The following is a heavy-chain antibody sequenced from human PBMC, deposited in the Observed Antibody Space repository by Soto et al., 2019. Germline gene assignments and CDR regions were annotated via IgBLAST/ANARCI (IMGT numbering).Heavy chain of an antibody. D-gene: IGHD3-22*01. CDR2: ISTSGGRT. J-gene: IGHJ5*02. V-gene: IGHV3-23*01. Sequence: EVQLLESGGALVQPGGSLRLSCAASGFTSSNYAMSWVRQAPGKGLEWVSVISTSGGRTYYADSVKGRFTISRDNSNNTLYPQMNSLRAEDTAVYYCARDYYPSSGYPNWFDPWGQGTLVTVSS. CDR1: GFTSSNYA. CDR3: ARDYYPSSGYPNWFDP.